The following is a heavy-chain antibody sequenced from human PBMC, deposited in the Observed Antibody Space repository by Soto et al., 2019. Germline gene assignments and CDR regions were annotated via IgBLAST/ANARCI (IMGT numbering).Heavy chain of an antibody. CDR1: GGSISSYY. CDR2: IYYSGST. CDR3: ARVNRESCSSTSCYFGFYGYYFDY. D-gene: IGHD2-2*01. V-gene: IGHV4-59*01. Sequence: SETLSLTCTVSGGSISSYYWSWIRQPPGKRLEWIGYIYYSGSTNYNPSLKSRVTIAVDTSKNQFSLKLSSVTAADTAVYYCARVNRESCSSTSCYFGFYGYYFDYWGQGTLVTVSS. J-gene: IGHJ4*02.